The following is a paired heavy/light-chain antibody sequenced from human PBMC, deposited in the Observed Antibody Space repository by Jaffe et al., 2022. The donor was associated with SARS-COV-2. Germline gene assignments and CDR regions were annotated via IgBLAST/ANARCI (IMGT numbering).Light chain of an antibody. Sequence: EIVMTQSPATLSVSPGERVTLSCRASQSVSTNLAWYHQKPGQAPRLLIYGASTRATGLPARFSGSGSGTQFTLTISSLQSEDFAVYFCQQYIKWPYTFGQGTKLEIK. CDR2: GAS. J-gene: IGKJ2*01. CDR3: QQYIKWPYT. V-gene: IGKV3-15*01. CDR1: QSVSTN.
Heavy chain of an antibody. J-gene: IGHJ4*02. CDR2: ISSGSGGST. CDR1: GFTFNSYV. D-gene: IGHD3-10*01. CDR3: AKQGGGSGSYSD. V-gene: IGHV3-23*04. Sequence: DVQLEESGGGLVQPGGSLRLSCAASGFTFNSYVMSWVRQAPGKGLECVSGISSGSGGSTYYADSVKGRFTISRDNSKNTLYLQMNSLRADDTAIYYCAKQGGGSGSYSDWGQGTLVTVSS.